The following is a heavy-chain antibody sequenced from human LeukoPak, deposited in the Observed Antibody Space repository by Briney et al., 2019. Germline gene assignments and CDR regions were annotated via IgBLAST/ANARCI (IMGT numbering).Heavy chain of an antibody. CDR3: ARDSSGQWLVLGY. J-gene: IGHJ4*02. CDR1: GGSISSSSYY. D-gene: IGHD6-19*01. Sequence: SETLSLTCTVSGGSISSSSYYWGWIRQPPGKGLEWIGSIYYSGSTYYNPSLKSRVTISVDTSKNQFSLKLSSVTAADTAVYYCARDSSGQWLVLGYWGQGTLVTVSS. V-gene: IGHV4-39*07. CDR2: IYYSGST.